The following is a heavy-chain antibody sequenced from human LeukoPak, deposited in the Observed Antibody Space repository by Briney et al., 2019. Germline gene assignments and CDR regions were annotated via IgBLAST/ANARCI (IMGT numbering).Heavy chain of an antibody. J-gene: IGHJ3*02. CDR1: GYSFTSYW. D-gene: IGHD3-22*01. V-gene: IGHV5-51*03. CDR2: IYPGDSDT. Sequence: GESLKISCKGSGYSFTSYWIGRVRQMPGKGLEWMGIIYPGDSDTRYSPSFQGQVTISADKSISTAYLRWSSLKASDTAMYYCARPLDYYDSSGYYGAFDIWGQGTMVTVSS. CDR3: ARPLDYYDSSGYYGAFDI.